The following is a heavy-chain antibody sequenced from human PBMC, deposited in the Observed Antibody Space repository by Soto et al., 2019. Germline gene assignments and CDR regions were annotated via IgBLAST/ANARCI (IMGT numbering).Heavy chain of an antibody. CDR2: ISSSGII. CDR3: ARGDVVLTGTSPRSWFDP. J-gene: IGHJ5*02. Sequence: GGSLRLSCAASGFIFSGYSMNWVRQAPGKGLEWVSYISSSGIIYYADSVKGRFTISGGNAKNALYLQMNSLRAEDTGVYYCARGDVVLTGTSPRSWFDPWGQGTLVTVSS. D-gene: IGHD2-2*01. CDR1: GFIFSGYS. V-gene: IGHV3-48*01.